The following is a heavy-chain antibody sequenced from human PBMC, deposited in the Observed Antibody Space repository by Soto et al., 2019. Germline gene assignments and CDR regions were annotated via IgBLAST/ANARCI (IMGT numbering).Heavy chain of an antibody. CDR3: ARDLGLGRAVAGTGMGMDV. J-gene: IGHJ6*02. CDR1: GFTFSSYG. CDR2: IWYDGSNK. D-gene: IGHD6-19*01. Sequence: GGSLRLSCAASGFTFSSYGMHRVRQAPGKGLEWVAVIWYDGSNKYYADSVKGRFTISRDNSKNTLYLQMNSLRAEDTAVYYCARDLGLGRAVAGTGMGMDVWGQGTTVTVSS. V-gene: IGHV3-33*01.